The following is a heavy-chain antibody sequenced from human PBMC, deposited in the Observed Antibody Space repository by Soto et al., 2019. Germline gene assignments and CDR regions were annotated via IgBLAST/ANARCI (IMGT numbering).Heavy chain of an antibody. Sequence: EVQLLESGGGLVQPGGSLRLSCTASGFTFSTYAMSWVRQAPGKGLEWVSTISDSGSTYYADSVKGRFTISRDNSKNTLYLEMNSRRAEDPAVYYCAKDKGGRYCSSTSCLCSVDYWGQGTLVTVSS. CDR3: AKDKGGRYCSSTSCLCSVDY. V-gene: IGHV3-23*01. CDR1: GFTFSTYA. J-gene: IGHJ4*02. CDR2: ISDSGST. D-gene: IGHD2-2*01.